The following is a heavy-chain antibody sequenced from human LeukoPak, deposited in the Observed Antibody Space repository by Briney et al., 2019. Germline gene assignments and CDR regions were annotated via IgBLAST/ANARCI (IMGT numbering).Heavy chain of an antibody. CDR2: IKQDGSEK. CDR3: ARDSAGNDY. Sequence: PGGSLRLSCAASGFTFSTYWMSWVRQAPGKGLEWVANIKQDGSEKYYIESVKGRFTISRDNAKNSLYLQMNSLRAEDTAMYYCARDSAGNDYWGQGTLVTVSS. V-gene: IGHV3-7*01. J-gene: IGHJ4*02. CDR1: GFTFSTYW. D-gene: IGHD6-13*01.